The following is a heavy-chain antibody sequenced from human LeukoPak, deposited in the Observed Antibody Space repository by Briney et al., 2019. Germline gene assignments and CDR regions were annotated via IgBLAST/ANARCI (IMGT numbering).Heavy chain of an antibody. CDR1: GGSISSYY. Sequence: PSETLSLTCTVSGGSISSYYWSWIRQPPGKGLEWIGYIYYSGSTNYNPSLKSRVTISVDTSKNQFSLKLSSVTAADTAVYYCARLSLPSPGRIAVAGRYFDYWGQGTLVTVSS. CDR3: ARLSLPSPGRIAVAGRYFDY. D-gene: IGHD6-19*01. V-gene: IGHV4-59*08. J-gene: IGHJ4*02. CDR2: IYYSGST.